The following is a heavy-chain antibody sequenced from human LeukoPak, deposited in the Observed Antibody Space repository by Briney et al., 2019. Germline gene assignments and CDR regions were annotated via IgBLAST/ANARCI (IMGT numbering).Heavy chain of an antibody. J-gene: IGHJ4*02. CDR3: ARVVSCYDILTGSHTNCEYYFDY. Sequence: ASVKVSCKASGYTFTGYYMHWVRQAPGQGLEWMGWINPNSGGTNYAQKFQGWVTMTRDTSISTAYMELSRLRSDDTAVYYCARVVSCYDILTGSHTNCEYYFDYWGQGTLVTVSS. D-gene: IGHD3-9*01. CDR2: INPNSGGT. CDR1: GYTFTGYY. V-gene: IGHV1-2*04.